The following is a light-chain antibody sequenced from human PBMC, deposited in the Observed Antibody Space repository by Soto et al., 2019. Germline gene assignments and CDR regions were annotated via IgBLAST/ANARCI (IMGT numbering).Light chain of an antibody. CDR3: TSWTTSTTML. Sequence: QSALTQPASVSGSPGQSITISCTGTRSDIGAYNFVSWYQQHPGEVPKLMLYDVNVRPSGVSNLFSGSKSGNTASLTISGLQAEDEADYYCTSWTTSTTMLFGGGTKLTVL. V-gene: IGLV2-14*03. CDR1: RSDIGAYNF. CDR2: DVN. J-gene: IGLJ2*01.